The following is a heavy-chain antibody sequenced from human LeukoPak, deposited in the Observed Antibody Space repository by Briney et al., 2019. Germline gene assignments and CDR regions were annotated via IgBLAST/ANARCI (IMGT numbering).Heavy chain of an antibody. Sequence: GGSLRLSCAVSGFTFSGFWMSWSRQAPGKGLEWVASINSDGSEGYYADVVKGRFTISRDNAKNSLYLQINSLRAEDTAVYYCARGPSIVPNYYGMDVWGQGTTVTVSS. D-gene: IGHD2-15*01. CDR3: ARGPSIVPNYYGMDV. CDR2: INSDGSEG. V-gene: IGHV3-7*03. J-gene: IGHJ6*02. CDR1: GFTFSGFW.